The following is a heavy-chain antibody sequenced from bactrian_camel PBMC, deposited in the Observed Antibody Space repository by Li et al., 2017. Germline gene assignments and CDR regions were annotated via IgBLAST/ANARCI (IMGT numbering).Heavy chain of an antibody. CDR2: IERDDRT. D-gene: IGHD1*01. J-gene: IGHJ4*01. CDR3: AEEAGWNGYCLKPHNYDH. Sequence: VQLVESGGGSVQAGGSLRLTCAASGLTFSRYCMGWLRQVPGKERELVAEIERDDRTNYADPVKGRFTIYKDAAKGTIELQMNNLKPEDTAMYYCAEEAGWNGYCLKPHNYDHWGQGTQVTVS. V-gene: IGHV3S67*01. CDR1: GLTFSRYC.